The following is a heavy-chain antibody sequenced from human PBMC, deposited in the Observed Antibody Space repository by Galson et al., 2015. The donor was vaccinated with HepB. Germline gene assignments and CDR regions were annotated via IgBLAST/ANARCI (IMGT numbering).Heavy chain of an antibody. CDR2: ITSDSKTI. CDR3: ARGSSGYSS. CDR1: GFTFSAYN. D-gene: IGHD3-22*01. Sequence: SLRLSCAASGFTFSAYNMFWVRLAPGMGLEWISFITSDSKTIYYANSVKGRFTISRDNAKNSLYLQMNSLRAEDTAVYYCARGSSGYSSWGQGTLVTVSS. V-gene: IGHV3-48*04. J-gene: IGHJ5*02.